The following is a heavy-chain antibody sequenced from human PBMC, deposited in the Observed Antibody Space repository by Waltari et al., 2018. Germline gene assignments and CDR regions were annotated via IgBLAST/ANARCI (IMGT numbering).Heavy chain of an antibody. CDR3: ARRGLGAFLYYYGMDV. CDR2: INHSGST. D-gene: IGHD3-16*01. J-gene: IGHJ6*02. V-gene: IGHV4-34*01. Sequence: QVQLQQWGAGLLKPSETLSLTCAVYGGSFSGYSWSWIRQPPGKGLEWIGEINHSGSTNYNPSLKSRVTISVDTSKNQFSLKLSSVTAADTAVYYWARRGLGAFLYYYGMDVWGQGTTVTVSS. CDR1: GGSFSGYS.